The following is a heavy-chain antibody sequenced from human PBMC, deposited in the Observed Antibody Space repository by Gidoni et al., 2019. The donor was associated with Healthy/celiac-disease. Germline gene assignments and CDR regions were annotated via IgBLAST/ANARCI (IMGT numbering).Heavy chain of an antibody. CDR3: AGMVIVPEAYFYYGMDV. V-gene: IGHV1-46*01. J-gene: IGHJ6*02. CDR2: INPSGGST. Sequence: QAQLLQSGAEVKKHGATVKYACRVYRYTFTSSYMHWVRQAPGQGLECMGIINPSGGSTSYAQKFQCRVNIARSTSTSTVYLELSSLRSEDTAVYYCAGMVIVPEAYFYYGMDVWGQGTTVTVSS. CDR1: RYTFTSSY. D-gene: IGHD2-21*01.